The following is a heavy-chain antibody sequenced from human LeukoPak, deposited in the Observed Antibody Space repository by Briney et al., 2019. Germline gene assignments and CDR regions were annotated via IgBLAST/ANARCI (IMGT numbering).Heavy chain of an antibody. CDR1: GYSFTVYW. D-gene: IGHD6-19*01. V-gene: IGHV5-10-1*01. Sequence: GESLKISCKGSGYSFTVYWITWVRQMPGKGLEWMGTIDPSDSYTNYSPSFQGHVTISADKSISTAYLQWSSLKASDTAMYYCARLAYSSGWYYFDYWGQGTLVTVSS. CDR3: ARLAYSSGWYYFDY. CDR2: IDPSDSYT. J-gene: IGHJ4*02.